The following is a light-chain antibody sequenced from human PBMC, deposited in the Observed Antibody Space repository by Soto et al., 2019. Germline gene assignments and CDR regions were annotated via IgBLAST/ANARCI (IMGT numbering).Light chain of an antibody. Sequence: TQSPFSLSASVGDRVTITCWASQSVSSYLAWYQQKPGQAPRLLIYDASNRATGIPARFSGSGSGTDFTLTISSLEPEDFALYYCQHRSNWPLTFGGGTKVEIK. V-gene: IGKV3-11*01. J-gene: IGKJ4*01. CDR1: QSVSSY. CDR3: QHRSNWPLT. CDR2: DAS.